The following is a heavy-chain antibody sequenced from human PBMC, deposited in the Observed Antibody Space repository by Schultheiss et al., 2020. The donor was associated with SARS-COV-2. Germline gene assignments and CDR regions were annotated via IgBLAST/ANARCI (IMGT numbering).Heavy chain of an antibody. Sequence: SQTLSLTCTVSGGSISSGSYYWSWIRQPAGKGLEWIGRIYTSGSTNYNPSLKSRVTISVDKSKNQFSLKLSSVTAADTAVYYCARFSYFDWSTDYWGQGTLVTVSS. V-gene: IGHV4-61*02. J-gene: IGHJ4*02. CDR1: GGSISSGSYY. CDR2: IYTSGST. D-gene: IGHD3-9*01. CDR3: ARFSYFDWSTDY.